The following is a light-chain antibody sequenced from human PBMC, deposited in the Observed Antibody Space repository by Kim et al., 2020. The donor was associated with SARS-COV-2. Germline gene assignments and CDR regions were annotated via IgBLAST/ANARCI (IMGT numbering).Light chain of an antibody. J-gene: IGKJ2*01. V-gene: IGKV1-5*03. CDR2: KAS. CDR1: QSINSW. Sequence: SASVGDRVTITCRASQSINSWLAWYQLKPGKAPKVLIYKASSLETGVPSRFSGSGSGTEFTLAISSLQPDDFTTYYCQQYQSYPYTFGQGTKLEI. CDR3: QQYQSYPYT.